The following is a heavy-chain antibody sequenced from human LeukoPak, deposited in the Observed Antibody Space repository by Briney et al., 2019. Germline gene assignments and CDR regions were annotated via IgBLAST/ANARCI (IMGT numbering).Heavy chain of an antibody. CDR3: ARDISSSNYYFDY. Sequence: SQTLSLTCAISGDSVSSSSSAWNWIRHSPSRGLEWLGRTFYSSRWNCDYLISLKGRITINPDTSKNQFSLQLNSVTPEDTAVYYCARDISSSNYYFDYWGQGVLVTVSS. J-gene: IGHJ4*02. V-gene: IGHV6-1*01. D-gene: IGHD6-13*01. CDR2: TFYSSRWNC. CDR1: GDSVSSSSSA.